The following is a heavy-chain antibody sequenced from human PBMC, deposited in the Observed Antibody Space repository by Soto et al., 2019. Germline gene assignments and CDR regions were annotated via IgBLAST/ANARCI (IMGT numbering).Heavy chain of an antibody. CDR1: GGSISNFY. CDR2: IYYSGTT. Sequence: QVQLQESGPGLVKPSETLSLTCTVSGGSISNFYWSWIRQPPGKGLEWIGYIYYSGTTSYNPSLNSRVTISVDPSKNQFSLKLNSVTAADTAVYYCARESYYGSGATVVGYWGLGTLVTVSS. V-gene: IGHV4-59*01. CDR3: ARESYYGSGATVVGY. D-gene: IGHD3-10*01. J-gene: IGHJ4*02.